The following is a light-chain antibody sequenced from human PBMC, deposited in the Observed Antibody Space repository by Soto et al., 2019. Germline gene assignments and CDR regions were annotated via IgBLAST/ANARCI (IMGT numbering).Light chain of an antibody. V-gene: IGLV2-14*01. Sequence: QSVLTQPASVSGSPGQSITISCTGTSSDVGSHNYVSWYQQHPGKAPKLIIFEVNSRPSGVSNRFSGSKSGSAASLTISGLQDEDEADYYCSSYSSTSTPYVFGGGTKVTVL. CDR2: EVN. J-gene: IGLJ1*01. CDR3: SSYSSTSTPYV. CDR1: SSDVGSHNY.